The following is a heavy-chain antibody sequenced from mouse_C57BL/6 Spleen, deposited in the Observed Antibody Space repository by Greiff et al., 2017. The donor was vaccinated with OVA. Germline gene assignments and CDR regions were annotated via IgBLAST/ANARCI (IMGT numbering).Heavy chain of an antibody. J-gene: IGHJ1*03. CDR2: INPNNGGT. Sequence: EVQLQQSGPELVKPGASVKISCKASGYTFTDYYMNWVKQSHGKSLEWIGDINPNNGGTSYNQKFKGKATLTVDKSSSTAYMELRSLTSEDSAVYYGARSVYYGSSHWYFDVWGTGTTVTVSS. CDR3: ARSVYYGSSHWYFDV. CDR1: GYTFTDYY. V-gene: IGHV1-26*01. D-gene: IGHD1-1*01.